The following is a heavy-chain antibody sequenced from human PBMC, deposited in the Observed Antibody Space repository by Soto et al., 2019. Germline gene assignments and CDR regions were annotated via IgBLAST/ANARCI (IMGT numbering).Heavy chain of an antibody. D-gene: IGHD6-25*01. V-gene: IGHV5-51*01. CDR2: IYPGDSDT. CDR1: EYSFTNNW. J-gene: IGHJ4*02. Sequence: PGESLKISCKGSEYSFTNNWIGWVRQMPGKGLEWMGIIYPGDSDTRYSPSFQGQVTISADRSISTAYLQWSSLKDSDTAMYYCASPIGYNQYFDYWGQGTLVTVSS. CDR3: ASPIGYNQYFDY.